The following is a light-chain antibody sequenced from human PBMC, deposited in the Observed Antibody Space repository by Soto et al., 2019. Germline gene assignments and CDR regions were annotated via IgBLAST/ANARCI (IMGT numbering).Light chain of an antibody. CDR2: DVT. J-gene: IGLJ1*01. V-gene: IGLV2-14*03. Sequence: QSALTQPASVSGSPGQSITISCTGSSSDIGGYNYVSWYQHHPGKAPKLMIYDVTSRPSGVSNRFSGSKSGNTASLTISGLQAEDEAAYYCSASKSSSTPYVFGIGTKVTVL. CDR1: SSDIGGYNY. CDR3: SASKSSSTPYV.